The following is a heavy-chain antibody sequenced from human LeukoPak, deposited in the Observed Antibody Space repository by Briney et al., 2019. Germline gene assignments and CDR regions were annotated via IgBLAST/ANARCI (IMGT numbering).Heavy chain of an antibody. J-gene: IGHJ5*02. CDR2: IYYSGST. Sequence: SETLSLTCTVSGGSISSYYWSWIRQPPGKGLEWIGYIYYSGSTNYNPSLKSRVTISVDTSKNQFSLKLSSVTAADTAVYYCASSVGYDFWSGYSAQSDPWGQGTLVTVSS. V-gene: IGHV4-59*01. CDR1: GGSISSYY. CDR3: ASSVGYDFWSGYSAQSDP. D-gene: IGHD3-3*01.